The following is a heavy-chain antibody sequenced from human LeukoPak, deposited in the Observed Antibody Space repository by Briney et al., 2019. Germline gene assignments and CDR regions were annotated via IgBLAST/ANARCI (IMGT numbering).Heavy chain of an antibody. CDR1: DITLSNYA. CDR3: AKGIIPDYYYGMDV. Sequence: PGGSLRLSCAASDITLSNYAMSWVRQAPGKRLEWVSAISGSGDSTYYADSVKGRFTISRDISKNTLNLQMNSLRAEDTAVYYCAKGIIPDYYYGMDVWGQGTTVTVSS. D-gene: IGHD1-14*01. V-gene: IGHV3-23*01. J-gene: IGHJ6*02. CDR2: ISGSGDST.